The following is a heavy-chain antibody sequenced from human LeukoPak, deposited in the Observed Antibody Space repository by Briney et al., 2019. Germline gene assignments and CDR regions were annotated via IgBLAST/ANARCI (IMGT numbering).Heavy chain of an antibody. CDR1: GFTLSSNY. J-gene: IGHJ4*02. D-gene: IGHD4-23*01. CDR2: IYSGGST. CDR3: ARGSGGFDY. Sequence: GGSMRLCCAASGFTLSSNYMSWVRQAPGKGLEWVSAIYSGGSTYYADSVKGRFTISRDNSKNTLYLQMNSLRAEDTAVYYCARGSGGFDYWGQGTLVTVSS. V-gene: IGHV3-53*01.